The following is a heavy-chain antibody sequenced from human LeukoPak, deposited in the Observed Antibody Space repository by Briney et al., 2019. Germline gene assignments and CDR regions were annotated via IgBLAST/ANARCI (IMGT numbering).Heavy chain of an antibody. CDR1: GYTFTNYA. CDR2: IIPIFGTA. V-gene: IGHV1-69*13. J-gene: IGHJ4*02. Sequence: ASVKVSCKASGYTFTNYAMHWVRQAPGQGLEWMGGIIPIFGTANYAQKFQGRVTITADESTSTAYMELSSLRSEDTAVYYCARDQGYYDSSGYYFDYWGQGTLVTVPS. CDR3: ARDQGYYDSSGYYFDY. D-gene: IGHD3-22*01.